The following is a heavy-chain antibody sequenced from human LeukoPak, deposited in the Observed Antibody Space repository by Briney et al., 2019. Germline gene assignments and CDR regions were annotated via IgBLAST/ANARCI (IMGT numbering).Heavy chain of an antibody. CDR1: GGTFSNYA. V-gene: IGHV1-69*01. CDR2: ILPIFGTP. Sequence: SVKVSCKASGGTFSNYAINWVRQAPGQGLEWMGGILPIFGTPNYAQKFQGRVTITADESTSTSYMELSSLRSVDTAVYYCATPYHSGAFSSPFNIWGQGTMVTVSS. D-gene: IGHD3-22*01. CDR3: ATPYHSGAFSSPFNI. J-gene: IGHJ3*02.